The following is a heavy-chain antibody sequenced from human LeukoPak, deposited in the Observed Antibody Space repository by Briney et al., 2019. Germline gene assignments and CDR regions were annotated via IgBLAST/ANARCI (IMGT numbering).Heavy chain of an antibody. CDR3: ARDPGLSSSLPG. V-gene: IGHV3-30-3*01. CDR1: GFTFSSYA. Sequence: PGRSLRLSCAASGFTFSSYAMHWVRQAPGKGLEWVAVISYDGSNKYYADSVKGRFTISRDNSKNTLYLQMNSLRAEDTAVYYCARDPGLSSSLPGWGQGTLVTGST. CDR2: ISYDGSNK. D-gene: IGHD6-13*01. J-gene: IGHJ4*02.